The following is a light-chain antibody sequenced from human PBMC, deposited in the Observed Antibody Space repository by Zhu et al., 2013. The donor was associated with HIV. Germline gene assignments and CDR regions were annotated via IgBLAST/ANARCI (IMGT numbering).Light chain of an antibody. J-gene: IGKJ3*01. CDR1: QSVTSSY. Sequence: EIVLTQSPGTLSLSPGERATLSCRASQSVTSSYLAWYQQKPGQAPRLLIHGASTRATGIPDRFSGSGSGTDFTLTISRLEPEDFAVYYCQQYGRSPPITFGPGTKVDIK. CDR3: QQYGRSPPIT. V-gene: IGKV3-20*01. CDR2: GAS.